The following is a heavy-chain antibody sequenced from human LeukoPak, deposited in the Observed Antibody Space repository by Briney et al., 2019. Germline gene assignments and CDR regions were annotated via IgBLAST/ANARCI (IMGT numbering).Heavy chain of an antibody. Sequence: ASVKVSCKASGYTFTSYYMHWVRQAPGQGLEWMGIINPSGGSTSCAQKFQGRVTMTRDMSTSTVYMELSSLRSEDTAVYYCARAGCEYSSSWTPLCYYYYMDVWGKGTTVTVSS. CDR3: ARAGCEYSSSWTPLCYYYYMDV. CDR2: INPSGGST. V-gene: IGHV1-46*01. D-gene: IGHD6-13*01. CDR1: GYTFTSYY. J-gene: IGHJ6*03.